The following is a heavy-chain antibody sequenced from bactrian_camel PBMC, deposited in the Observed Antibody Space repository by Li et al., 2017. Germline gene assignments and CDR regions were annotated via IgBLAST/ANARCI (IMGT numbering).Heavy chain of an antibody. CDR1: GFRLSPAF. CDR3: VALAWGFNY. Sequence: VQLVESGGGLVEPGKSLRLTCESSGFRLSPAFMSWVRQAPGKGLEWVSVINSGGGTTYYADSVKGRFTISRDNAEITVYLQMNSLKPEDTAQYYCVALAWGFNYWGQGTQVTVS. D-gene: IGHD1*01. CDR2: INSGGGTT. J-gene: IGHJ4*01. V-gene: IGHV3S40*01.